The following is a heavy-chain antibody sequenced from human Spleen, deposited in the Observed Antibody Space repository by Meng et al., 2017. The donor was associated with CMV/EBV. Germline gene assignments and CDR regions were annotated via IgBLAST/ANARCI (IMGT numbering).Heavy chain of an antibody. D-gene: IGHD4-11*01. CDR1: YTFTGYY. J-gene: IGHJ6*02. CDR3: ARGGTTENLYYYYGMDV. V-gene: IGHV1-2*02. Sequence: YTFTGYYMHWVRQAPGQGLEWMGWINPNNAGTNNAQNFQGRVTMTTDTSITTAYMELTRLRSDDTAVYFCARGGTTENLYYYYGMDVWGHGTTVTVSS. CDR2: INPNNAGT.